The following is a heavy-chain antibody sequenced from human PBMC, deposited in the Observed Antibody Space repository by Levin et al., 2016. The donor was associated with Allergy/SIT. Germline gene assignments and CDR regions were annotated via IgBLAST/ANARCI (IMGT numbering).Heavy chain of an antibody. J-gene: IGHJ4*02. CDR2: INPNSGGT. CDR1: GYTFTSYD. D-gene: IGHD5-12*01. V-gene: IGHV1-2*02. CDR3: ARDRGSGYRIPPVREFDY. Sequence: ASVKVSCKASGYTFTSYDINWVRQATGQGLEWMGWINPNSGGTNYAQKFQGRVTMTRDTSISTAYMELSRLRSDDTAVYYCARDRGSGYRIPPVREFDYWGQGTLVTVSS.